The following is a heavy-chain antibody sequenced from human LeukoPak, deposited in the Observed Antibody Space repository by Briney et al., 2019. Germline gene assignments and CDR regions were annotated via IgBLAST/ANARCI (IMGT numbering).Heavy chain of an antibody. CDR1: GYTFTSYG. J-gene: IGHJ5*02. CDR3: ARSTGYYGSGSWWFDP. CDR2: ISAYNGNT. D-gene: IGHD3-10*01. V-gene: IGHV1-18*04. Sequence: GSVKVSCKASGYTFTSYGISWVRQAPGQGLEWMGWISAYNGNTNYAQKLQGRVTMTTDTSTSTAYMELRSLRSDETAVYYCARSTGYYGSGSWWFDPWGQGTLVTVSS.